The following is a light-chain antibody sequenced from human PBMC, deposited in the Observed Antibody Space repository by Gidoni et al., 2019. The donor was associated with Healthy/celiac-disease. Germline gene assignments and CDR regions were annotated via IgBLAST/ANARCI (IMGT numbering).Light chain of an antibody. Sequence: DIVMTQSPDSLAVSLGERATINCKSSQSVLYSSNNKNYLAWYQQKPGQPPKLLIYWASTRESGVPDRFSGSGSVTDFTLTIGSLQAEDVAVYYCQQYYSTPRTFGQGTKVEIK. CDR1: QSVLYSSNNKNY. CDR2: WAS. J-gene: IGKJ2*01. CDR3: QQYYSTPRT. V-gene: IGKV4-1*01.